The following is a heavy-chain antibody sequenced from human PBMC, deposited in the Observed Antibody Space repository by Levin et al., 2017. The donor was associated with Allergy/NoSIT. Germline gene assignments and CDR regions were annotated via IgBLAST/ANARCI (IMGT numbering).Heavy chain of an antibody. J-gene: IGHJ6*03. V-gene: IGHV1-24*01. CDR1: GYTLTELS. CDR2: FDPEDGET. CDR3: ATGARGYSYRGMNYYYYYMDV. D-gene: IGHD5-18*01. Sequence: EASVKVSCKVSGYTLTELSMHWVRQAPGKGLEWMGGFDPEDGETIYAQKFQGRVTMTEDTSTDTAYMELSSLRSEDTAVYYCATGARGYSYRGMNYYYYYMDVWGKGTTVTVSS.